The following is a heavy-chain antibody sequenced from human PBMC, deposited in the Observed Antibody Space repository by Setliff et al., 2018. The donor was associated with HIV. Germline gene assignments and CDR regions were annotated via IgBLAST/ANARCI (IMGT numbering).Heavy chain of an antibody. CDR2: INTYNGNT. Sequence: ASVKVSCKDSGYTFTSYGISWVRQAPGQGLEWMGWINTYNGNTNYAQKVQGRVTMTTDTSTTTAYMELSRLRSDDTAIYYCATKVYCTNGVCLDAFDIWGQGTMVTVSS. CDR3: ATKVYCTNGVCLDAFDI. J-gene: IGHJ3*02. CDR1: GYTFTSYG. D-gene: IGHD2-8*01. V-gene: IGHV1-18*01.